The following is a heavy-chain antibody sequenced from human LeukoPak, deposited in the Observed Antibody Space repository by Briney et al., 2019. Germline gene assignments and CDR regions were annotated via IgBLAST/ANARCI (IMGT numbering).Heavy chain of an antibody. CDR3: ARRSCSGVNCYPDY. V-gene: IGHV3-21*01. J-gene: IGHJ4*02. D-gene: IGHD2-15*01. Sequence: GGSLRLSCAASGFTFSSYAMSWVRQAPGKGLEWVSSISSSSVYIYYADSVKGRFTLSRDNAKNSLFLQMNSLRAEDTAVYYCARRSCSGVNCYPDYWGQGTLVTVSS. CDR2: ISSSSVYI. CDR1: GFTFSSYA.